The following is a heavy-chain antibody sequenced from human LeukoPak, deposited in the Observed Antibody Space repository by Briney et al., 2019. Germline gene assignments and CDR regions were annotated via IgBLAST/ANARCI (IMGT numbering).Heavy chain of an antibody. D-gene: IGHD4/OR15-4a*01. CDR2: IYSGGST. Sequence: GGSLRLSCTVSGFTVSSDSMSWVRQAPGKGLEWVSFIYSGGSTHYSDSVKGRFTITRDNSKNTLYLQMNSLRAEDTAVYYCARRAGAYSHPYDYWGQGTLVTVSS. V-gene: IGHV3-53*01. CDR1: GFTVSSDS. CDR3: ARRAGAYSHPYDY. J-gene: IGHJ4*02.